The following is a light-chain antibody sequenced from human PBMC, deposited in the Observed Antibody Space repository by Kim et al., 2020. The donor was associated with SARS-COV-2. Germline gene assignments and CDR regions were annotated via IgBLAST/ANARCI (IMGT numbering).Light chain of an antibody. Sequence: DIQMTQSPSSLSASVGDRVTITCRASQSIENYLHWYQERPGKAPKLLIYGASSLQSGVPSRFSGSGSGTGFTLTITSLQPEDFATYYCQQSYTFPYTFGQGPSWRS. CDR1: QSIENY. V-gene: IGKV1-39*01. J-gene: IGKJ2*01. CDR2: GAS. CDR3: QQSYTFPYT.